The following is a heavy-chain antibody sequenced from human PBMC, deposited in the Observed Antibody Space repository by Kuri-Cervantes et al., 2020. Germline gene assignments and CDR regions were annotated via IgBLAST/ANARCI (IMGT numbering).Heavy chain of an antibody. D-gene: IGHD3-10*01. CDR3: ARVHYYGSGSSPGYYYYMDV. V-gene: IGHV3-13*01. CDR2: IGTAGDT. CDR1: GFTFSIYD. J-gene: IGHJ6*03. Sequence: GESLKISCAVSGFTFSIYDFHWVRQATGKGLEWVSAIGTAGDTYYPGSVKGRFTISRENAKNSLYLQMNSLRAGDTAVYYCARVHYYGSGSSPGYYYYMDVWGKGTTVTVSS.